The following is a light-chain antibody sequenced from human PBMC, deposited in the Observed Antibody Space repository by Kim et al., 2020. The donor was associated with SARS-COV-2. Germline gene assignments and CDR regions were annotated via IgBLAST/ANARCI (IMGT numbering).Light chain of an antibody. Sequence: QAVVTQEPSLTVSPGGTVTLTCASNTGGVTSDHYPYWFQQKPGQAPKTLIYDTDNKHSWTPARLSGSLLGGKAALSLSGAQPEDEAEYFCSLYYSGIVIFGGGTQLTVL. CDR1: TGGVTSDHY. CDR2: DTD. CDR3: SLYYSGIVI. V-gene: IGLV7-46*01. J-gene: IGLJ2*01.